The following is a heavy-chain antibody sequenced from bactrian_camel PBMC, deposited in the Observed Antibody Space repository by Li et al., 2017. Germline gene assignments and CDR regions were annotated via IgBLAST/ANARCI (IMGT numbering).Heavy chain of an antibody. CDR2: RGIGTGTT. J-gene: IGHJ4*01. CDR1: GLTIGSGY. D-gene: IGHD5*01. Sequence: VQLVESGGGSVQAGGSLRLSCTVSGLTIGSGYWGWFRQAPGKEREGVAPRGIGTGTTYYADNVKGRFTISPDKSLQMDNLKPEDSAMYYCAAGRGVDAHLLRPSGYGYWGQGTQVTVS. V-gene: IGHV3S40*01. CDR3: AAGRGVDAHLLRPSGYGY.